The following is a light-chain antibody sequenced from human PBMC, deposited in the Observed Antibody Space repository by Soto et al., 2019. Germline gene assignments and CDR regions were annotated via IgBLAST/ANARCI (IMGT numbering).Light chain of an antibody. V-gene: IGLV3-1*01. Sequence: SSELTQPPSVSVSPGQTASIRCSGENLGDKYVSWYQQKPGHSPVLVIYQDDTRPSGIPERFSGSSSGNTATLTITGTQAIDEADYSCQAWDSPTSGVFGGGTKLTVL. CDR2: QDD. CDR1: NLGDKY. CDR3: QAWDSPTSGV. J-gene: IGLJ2*01.